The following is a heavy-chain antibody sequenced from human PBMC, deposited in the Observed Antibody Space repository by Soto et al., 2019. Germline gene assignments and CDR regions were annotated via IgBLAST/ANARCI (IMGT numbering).Heavy chain of an antibody. V-gene: IGHV4-59*12. CDR3: ARGAGLRFLEWLSLYFDY. CDR2: IYYSGST. Sequence: SETLSLTCTVSGGSISSYYWSWIRQPPGKGLEWIGYIYYSGSTNYHPSLKSRVTISVDTSKNQFSLKLSSVTAADTAVYYCARGAGLRFLEWLSLYFDYWGQGTLVTVSS. D-gene: IGHD3-3*01. J-gene: IGHJ4*02. CDR1: GGSISSYY.